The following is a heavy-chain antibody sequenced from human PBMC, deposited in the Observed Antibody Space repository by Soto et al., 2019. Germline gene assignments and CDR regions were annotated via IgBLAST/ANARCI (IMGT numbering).Heavy chain of an antibody. CDR2: IWYDGSNK. CDR1: AFTFSSYG. J-gene: IGHJ6*03. CDR3: AKDSAYSSSSRVPYYYYYMDV. D-gene: IGHD6-6*01. V-gene: IGHV3-33*06. Sequence: SLRLSCAASAFTFSSYGMHWVRQAPGKGLEWEAVIWYDGSNKYYADSEKGRFTISRDNSKNTLYLQMNSLRAEDTAAYYCAKDSAYSSSSRVPYYYYYMDVWGKGTTVTVS.